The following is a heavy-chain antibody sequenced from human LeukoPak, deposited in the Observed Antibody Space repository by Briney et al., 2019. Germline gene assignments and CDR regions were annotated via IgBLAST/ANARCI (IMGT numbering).Heavy chain of an antibody. Sequence: SETLSLTCNVSGGSISSNYWSWIRQPPGKGLEWIGYIYYSGSTNYNPSLKSRVTISVDTSKNQFSLKLSSVTAADTAVYYCATWQNDFWSGYHAVDYWGQGTLVTVSS. CDR1: GGSISSNY. CDR2: IYYSGST. CDR3: ATWQNDFWSGYHAVDY. V-gene: IGHV4-59*12. D-gene: IGHD3-3*01. J-gene: IGHJ4*02.